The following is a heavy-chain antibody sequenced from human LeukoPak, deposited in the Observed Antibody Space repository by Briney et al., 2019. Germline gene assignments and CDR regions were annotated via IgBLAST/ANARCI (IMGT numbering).Heavy chain of an antibody. V-gene: IGHV3-23*01. CDR2: IIGSSGDT. J-gene: IGHJ4*02. D-gene: IGHD5-12*01. Sequence: GGSLRLSCAASGFRFSNFAMSWVRQAPGKGLEWASLIIGSSGDTLYADSVKGRFTISRDISKNRLYLQMNSLRAEDTALYYCAKGAYDYIEMGYFDDWGQGTLVTVSS. CDR3: AKGAYDYIEMGYFDD. CDR1: GFRFSNFA.